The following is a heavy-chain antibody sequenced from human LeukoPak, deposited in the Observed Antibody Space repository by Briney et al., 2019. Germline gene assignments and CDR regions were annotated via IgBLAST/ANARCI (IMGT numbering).Heavy chain of an antibody. J-gene: IGHJ6*04. CDR2: IYHSGST. CDR1: GYSISSGYY. CDR3: ARRVDV. V-gene: IGHV4-38-2*01. Sequence: SETLSLTCAVSGYSISSGYYWGWIRQPPGKGLEWIGSIYHSGSTYYNPSRKSRVTISVDTSKNQFSLKLSSVTAADTAVYYCARRVDVWGKGTTVTVSS.